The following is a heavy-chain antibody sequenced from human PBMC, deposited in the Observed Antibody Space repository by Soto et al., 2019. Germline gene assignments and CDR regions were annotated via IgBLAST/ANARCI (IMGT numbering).Heavy chain of an antibody. J-gene: IGHJ4*02. Sequence: EVQLLESGGGLVQPGGSLRLSCAASGFTFSSYAMRWVRQAPVKGLEWVSAISGSGGSTYYADSVKGRFTISRDNSKNTLYLQMNSLRGEDTAVYYCAGRGSGSYYDYWGQGTLVTVSS. CDR3: AGRGSGSYYDY. CDR2: ISGSGGST. CDR1: GFTFSSYA. V-gene: IGHV3-23*01. D-gene: IGHD1-26*01.